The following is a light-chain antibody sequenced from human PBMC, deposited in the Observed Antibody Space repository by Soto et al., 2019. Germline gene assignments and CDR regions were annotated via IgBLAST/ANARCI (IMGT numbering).Light chain of an antibody. J-gene: IGLJ2*01. CDR3: AAWDDSLNAVF. CDR2: TNH. V-gene: IGLV1-44*01. Sequence: QSVLTQPPSVSGTPGQTVSISCSGSASNLGGNPVNWYQHLPGAAPKLLIYTNHQRPSGVPDRFSGSKSGTSASLAISGLRSEDEADFYCAAWDDSLNAVFFGGGTQLTVL. CDR1: ASNLGGNP.